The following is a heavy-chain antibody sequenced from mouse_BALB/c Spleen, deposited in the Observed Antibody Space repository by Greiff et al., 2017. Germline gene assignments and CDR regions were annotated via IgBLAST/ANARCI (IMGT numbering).Heavy chain of an antibody. D-gene: IGHD1-1*02. Sequence: DVKLVESGGGLVQPGGSRKLSCAASGFTFSSFGMHWVRQAPEKGLEWVAYISSGSSTIYYADTVKGRFTISRDNPKNTLFLQMTSLRSEDTAMYYCARWWSYYYAMDYWGQGTSVTVSS. CDR2: ISSGSSTI. J-gene: IGHJ4*01. V-gene: IGHV5-17*02. CDR1: GFTFSSFG. CDR3: ARWWSYYYAMDY.